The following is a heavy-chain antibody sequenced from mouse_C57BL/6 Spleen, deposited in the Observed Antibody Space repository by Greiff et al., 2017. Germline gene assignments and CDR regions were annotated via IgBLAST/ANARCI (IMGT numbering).Heavy chain of an antibody. Sequence: EVQGVESGGDLVKPGGSLKLSCAASGFTFSSYGMSWVRQTPDKRLEWVATISRGGSYTYYPDSVKGRVTISRDNAKNNMYLQMSRLKSEDTAMYYCERHDYYGSSYCFAYWGQGTLVTVSA. V-gene: IGHV5-6*01. CDR1: GFTFSSYG. J-gene: IGHJ3*01. D-gene: IGHD1-1*01. CDR3: ERHDYYGSSYCFAY. CDR2: ISRGGSYT.